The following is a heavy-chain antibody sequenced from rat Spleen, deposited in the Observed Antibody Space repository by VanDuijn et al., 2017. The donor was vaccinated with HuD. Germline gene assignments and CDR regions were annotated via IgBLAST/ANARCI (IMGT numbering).Heavy chain of an antibody. D-gene: IGHD1-5*01. CDR2: ISYDGSST. Sequence: EVQLVESGGGLVQPGRSLKLSCAASGFTFSNYGMAWVRQAPTKGLEWVATISYDGSSTYYRDSVKGRFTISKDNTKSTLYLQMNSLRSEDTATYYCTRVQLDYFDYWGQGVLVTVSS. V-gene: IGHV5-29*01. CDR1: GFTFSNYG. J-gene: IGHJ2*01. CDR3: TRVQLDYFDY.